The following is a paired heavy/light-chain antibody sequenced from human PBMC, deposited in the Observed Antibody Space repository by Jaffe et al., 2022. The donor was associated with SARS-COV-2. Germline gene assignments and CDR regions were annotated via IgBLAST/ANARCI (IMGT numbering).Light chain of an antibody. Sequence: QSALTQPRSVSGSPGQSVTISCTGTSSDVGGSNYVSWYQHHPGKAPKLMIYDVIKRPSGVPDRFSGSKSGYTASLIISGLQSEDEADYYCCSYAGNYRYVFGSGTKVTVL. CDR3: CSYAGNYRYV. J-gene: IGLJ1*01. CDR2: DVI. CDR1: SSDVGGSNY. V-gene: IGLV2-11*01.
Heavy chain of an antibody. CDR1: GFTFSSYV. CDR3: AKDLRFLSQV. V-gene: IGHV3-23*04. CDR2: IGGAGGTS. Sequence: EVQLEESGGDLVQPGESLRLSCEASGFTFSSYVMTWVRRPPGKGLEWVSSIGGAGGTSYYTDSVKGRFTISRDNSRNTLYLQMNSLRVEDTAVYYCAKDLRFLSQVWGQGTPVTVSS. J-gene: IGHJ4*02.